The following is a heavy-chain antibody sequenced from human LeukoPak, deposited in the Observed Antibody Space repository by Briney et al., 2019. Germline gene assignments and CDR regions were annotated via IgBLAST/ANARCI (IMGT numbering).Heavy chain of an antibody. CDR2: IYTSGST. V-gene: IGHV4-4*07. CDR1: GGSISSYY. D-gene: IGHD1-1*01. CDR3: AVGTTGTKSVFDAFDI. J-gene: IGHJ3*02. Sequence: SETLSLTCTVSGGSISSYYWSWIRQPAGKGLEWIGRIYTSGSTNYNPSLKSRVTMSVDTSKNQFSLKLSSATAADTAVYYCAVGTTGTKSVFDAFDIWGQGTMVTVSS.